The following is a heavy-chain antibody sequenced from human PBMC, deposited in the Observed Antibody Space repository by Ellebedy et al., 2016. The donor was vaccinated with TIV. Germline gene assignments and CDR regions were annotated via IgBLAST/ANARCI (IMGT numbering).Heavy chain of an antibody. J-gene: IGHJ2*01. V-gene: IGHV1-18*01. D-gene: IGHD3-10*01. CDR2: ITVYNGHT. CDR1: GYTFTRYG. CDR3: ARSRLGGGHWYVDF. Sequence: ASVKVSCXVSGYTFTRYGMSWVRQPPGQGLEGMGWITVYNGHTKYAQKFQDRVVMTTETATSTVYMEPRSLRSDDTAVYYCARSRLGGGHWYVDFWGRGTLVTVSS.